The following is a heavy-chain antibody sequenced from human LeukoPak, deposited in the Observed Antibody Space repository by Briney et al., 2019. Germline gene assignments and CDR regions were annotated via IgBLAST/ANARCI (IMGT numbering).Heavy chain of an antibody. CDR1: GFTFSNYA. CDR2: ISGSDGST. V-gene: IGHV3-23*01. Sequence: GGSLRLSCTASGFTFSNYAMSWVRQAPGKGLEWVSTISGSDGSTYYADFVKGRFTISRDNSKNTLYPQMNSLRVEDTAIYYCAKGRGYCTGGSCYSDYWGQGTLVTVSS. D-gene: IGHD2-15*01. CDR3: AKGRGYCTGGSCYSDY. J-gene: IGHJ4*02.